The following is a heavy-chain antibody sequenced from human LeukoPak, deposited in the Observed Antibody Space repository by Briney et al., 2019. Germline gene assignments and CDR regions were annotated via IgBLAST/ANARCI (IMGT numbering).Heavy chain of an antibody. CDR3: ARVSTYGCSSTTCLVFDI. CDR2: INSNSGGT. V-gene: IGHV1-2*02. D-gene: IGHD2-2*01. J-gene: IGHJ3*02. Sequence: ASVKVSCKASGYTFTGHYIHWVRQAPGQGLEWMGWINSNSGGTNYAQKFQGRVTITRDTAVSTAYMEVSRLTSDDTAVYYCARVSTYGCSSTTCLVFDIWGQGTVVTDSS. CDR1: GYTFTGHY.